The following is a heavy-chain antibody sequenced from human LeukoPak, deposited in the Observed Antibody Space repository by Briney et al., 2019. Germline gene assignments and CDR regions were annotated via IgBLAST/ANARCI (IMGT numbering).Heavy chain of an antibody. V-gene: IGHV4-34*01. CDR1: GGSFSGYY. J-gene: IGHJ6*03. CDR2: INHSGST. CDR3: AREGGDIVVVPAAETYYYYYMDV. D-gene: IGHD2-2*01. Sequence: SETLSLTCAVYGGSFSGYYWSWIRQPPGKGLEWIGEINHSGSTNYNPSLKSRVTISVDTSKNQFSLKLSSVTAADTAVYYCAREGGDIVVVPAAETYYYYYMDVWGKGTTVTISS.